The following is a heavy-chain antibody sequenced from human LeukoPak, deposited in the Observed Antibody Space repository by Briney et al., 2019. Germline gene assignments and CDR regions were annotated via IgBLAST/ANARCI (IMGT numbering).Heavy chain of an antibody. CDR3: ARRVGRRGYDLGY. V-gene: IGHV5-51*01. Sequence: GDSLKISCKCSGYSFTSYWIGWVRQMPGKGLEWMGIIYPGDSDTRYSPSFQGQVTISADKSISTAYLQWSSLKASDTAMYYCARRVGRRGYDLGYWGQGTLVTVSS. CDR2: IYPGDSDT. J-gene: IGHJ4*02. D-gene: IGHD5-12*01. CDR1: GYSFTSYW.